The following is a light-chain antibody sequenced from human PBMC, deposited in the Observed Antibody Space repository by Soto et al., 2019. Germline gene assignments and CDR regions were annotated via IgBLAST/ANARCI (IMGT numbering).Light chain of an antibody. Sequence: QSVLTQPASVSGSPGQSITISCTGTSSDVGGYNYVSWYQRHPGKAPKLMVYDVSNRPSGVSNRFSGSKSGNTASLTISGLQAEDEADYYCSSYTSSGTIVVFGGGTKLTVL. CDR1: SSDVGGYNY. CDR3: SSYTSSGTIVV. J-gene: IGLJ2*01. V-gene: IGLV2-14*01. CDR2: DVS.